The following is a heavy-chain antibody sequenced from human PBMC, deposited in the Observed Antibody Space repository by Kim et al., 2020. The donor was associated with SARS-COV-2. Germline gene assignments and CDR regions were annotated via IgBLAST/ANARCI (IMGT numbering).Heavy chain of an antibody. V-gene: IGHV4-59*13. Sequence: SETLSLTCTVSGGSISSYYWSWIRQPPGKGLEWIGYIYYSGSTNYNPSLKSRVTISVDTSKNQFSLKLSSVTAADTAVYYCARGLGYYDSSGYGARFDYWGQGTLVTVSS. J-gene: IGHJ4*02. CDR3: ARGLGYYDSSGYGARFDY. D-gene: IGHD3-22*01. CDR2: IYYSGST. CDR1: GGSISSYY.